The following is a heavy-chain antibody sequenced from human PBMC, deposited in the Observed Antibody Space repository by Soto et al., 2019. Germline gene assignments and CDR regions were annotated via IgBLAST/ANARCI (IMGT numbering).Heavy chain of an antibody. CDR1: GFTFSTYA. V-gene: IGHV3-23*01. CDR3: VKRYWKGDV. J-gene: IGHJ6*02. CDR2: ISGSGGSI. D-gene: IGHD1-1*01. Sequence: PGGSLRLSCAASGFTFSTYAMNWVRQAPGNGLKWVSAISGSGGSIHYADSVKGRFTISRDNSKNTLYLQMNSLRDEDTAVYHCVKRYWKGDVWGQGTTVTVSS.